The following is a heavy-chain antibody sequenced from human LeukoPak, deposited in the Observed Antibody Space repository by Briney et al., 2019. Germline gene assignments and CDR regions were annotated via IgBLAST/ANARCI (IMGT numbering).Heavy chain of an antibody. J-gene: IGHJ4*02. V-gene: IGHV4-38-2*02. CDR2: INHSGRT. CDR3: ARDLMGIAYRGAFYY. CDR1: GYSISSNYY. D-gene: IGHD6-13*01. Sequence: SETLSLTCTVSGYSISSNYYWGWIRQPPGKGLEWIGSINHSGRTYYNPSLRSRVSISVDTSKNQFSLRVNSVTAAETAVYYCARDLMGIAYRGAFYYWGQGTLVTVSS.